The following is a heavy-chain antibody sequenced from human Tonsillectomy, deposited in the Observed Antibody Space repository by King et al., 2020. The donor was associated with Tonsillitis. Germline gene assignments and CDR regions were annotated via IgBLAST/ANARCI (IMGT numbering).Heavy chain of an antibody. D-gene: IGHD3-10*01. Sequence: QVQLVQSGAEVKKPGSSVKVSCKASGGTFSSYAISWVRQAPGQGLEWMGGIIPIFGTANYAQKFQGRVTITADESTSTAYMELSSLRSEDTAVYYCARDPRPFSNYYGSGSWSLRYNWFDPWGQGTLVTVSS. CDR2: IIPIFGTA. V-gene: IGHV1-69*01. CDR1: GGTFSSYA. CDR3: ARDPRPFSNYYGSGSWSLRYNWFDP. J-gene: IGHJ5*02.